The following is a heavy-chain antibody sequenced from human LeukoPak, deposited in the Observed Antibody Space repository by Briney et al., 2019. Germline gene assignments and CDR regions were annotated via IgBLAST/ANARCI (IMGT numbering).Heavy chain of an antibody. CDR1: GYTFTSYY. J-gene: IGHJ5*02. D-gene: IGHD2-2*02. Sequence: ASVTVSCKASGYTFTSYYMHWVRQAPGQGLEWMGMINPSGGSTSYAQKFQGRVTMTRDMSTSTVYMELSSLRSEDTAVYYCARDRGYCSSTSCYSPLNWFDPWGQGTLVTVSS. CDR3: ARDRGYCSSTSCYSPLNWFDP. V-gene: IGHV1-46*01. CDR2: INPSGGST.